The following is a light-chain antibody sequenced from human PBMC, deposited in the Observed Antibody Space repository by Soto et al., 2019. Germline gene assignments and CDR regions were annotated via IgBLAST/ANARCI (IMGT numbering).Light chain of an antibody. CDR3: QQRTNWPT. V-gene: IGKV3-11*01. CDR2: DAS. Sequence: EIVLTQSPATLSLSPGERATLSCRASQSVSSYLAWYQQKPGQAPRLLIYDASNRATGIPARFSGSGSGTDFTLTISSLEPEDFAVYYCQQRTNWPTFGPGTKVDPK. J-gene: IGKJ3*01. CDR1: QSVSSY.